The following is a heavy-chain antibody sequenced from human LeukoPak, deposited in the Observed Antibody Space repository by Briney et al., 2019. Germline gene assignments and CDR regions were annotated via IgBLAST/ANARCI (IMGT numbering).Heavy chain of an antibody. D-gene: IGHD2-2*01. CDR2: IGTAVDT. V-gene: IGHV3-13*04. J-gene: IGHJ4*02. CDR3: ASGYCSSTSCWNLEY. CDR1: GFTFSSYD. Sequence: PGGSLRLSCAASGFTFSSYDMHWVRQATGKGLEWVSAIGTAVDTYYPGSVKGRFTISRENAKISLYLQMNSLRAGDTAVYYCASGYCSSTSCWNLEYWGQGTLVSVAS.